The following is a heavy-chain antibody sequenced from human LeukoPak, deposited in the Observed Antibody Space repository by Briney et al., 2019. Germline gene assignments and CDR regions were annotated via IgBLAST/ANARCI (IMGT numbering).Heavy chain of an antibody. CDR2: ISWNSGSI. Sequence: GRSLRLSCAASGFTFDDYAMHWVRQAPGKGLEWVSGISWNSGSIGYADSVKGRFTISRDNAKNSLYLQMNSLRAEDTALYYCAKDFEGYYDSSGGFDYWGQGTLVTVSS. J-gene: IGHJ4*02. V-gene: IGHV3-9*01. CDR3: AKDFEGYYDSSGGFDY. D-gene: IGHD3-22*01. CDR1: GFTFDDYA.